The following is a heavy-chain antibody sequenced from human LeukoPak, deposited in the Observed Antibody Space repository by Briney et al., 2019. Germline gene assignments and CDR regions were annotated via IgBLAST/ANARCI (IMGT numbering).Heavy chain of an antibody. CDR3: ARAKDPLPSSLFASDS. CDR1: GFIFSSYA. Sequence: GGSLRLSCVASGFIFSSYAMNWVRQAPGKGLEWVANIKQDGSEKYYVDSVKGRFTISRDNAKNSLYLQVNSLRAEDTAVYYCARAKDPLPSSLFASDSWGQGTLVTVSS. J-gene: IGHJ4*02. CDR2: IKQDGSEK. V-gene: IGHV3-7*03. D-gene: IGHD2/OR15-2a*01.